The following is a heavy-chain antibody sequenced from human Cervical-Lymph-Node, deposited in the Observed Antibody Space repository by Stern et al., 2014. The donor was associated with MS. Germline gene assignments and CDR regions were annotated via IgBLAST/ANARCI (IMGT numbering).Heavy chain of an antibody. D-gene: IGHD6-13*01. CDR2: INTDGSSP. CDR3: SGSNWYFFDY. Sequence: MQLVQSGGGLVQPGGSLRLSCAASGLTFDSYSMHWVRQVPGKGLVWVSRINTDGSSPRYADSVKGRFTISRDNAKNMLYLEMNSLRAEDTAVYYCSGSNWYFFDYWGQGTLVTVSS. V-gene: IGHV3-74*02. J-gene: IGHJ4*02. CDR1: GLTFDSYS.